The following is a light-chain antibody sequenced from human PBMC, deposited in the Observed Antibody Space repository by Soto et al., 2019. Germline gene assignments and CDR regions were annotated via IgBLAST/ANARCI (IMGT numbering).Light chain of an antibody. J-gene: IGKJ2*01. CDR2: KVS. CDR3: MQGTHWPYT. V-gene: IGKV2-30*01. Sequence: DVVMTQSPLSLPVTLGQPASISCRASRSLIYTDGNTYLNWFHQRPGQSPRRLFSKVSNRDSGVPDILSGSGSGNDFTLKISRVEAEDVGLYYCMQGTHWPYTLGQGTKLEIK. CDR1: RSLIYTDGNTY.